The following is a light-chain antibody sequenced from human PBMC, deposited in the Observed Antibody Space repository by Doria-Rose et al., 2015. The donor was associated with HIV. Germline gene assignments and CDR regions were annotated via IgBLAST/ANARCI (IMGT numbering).Light chain of an antibody. CDR3: QQYYDTPS. CDR2: WAS. V-gene: IGKV4-1*01. J-gene: IGKJ3*01. CDR1: QSLLYTSKNY. Sequence: TQSPESLGMSLGERATLNCKSNQSLLYTSKNYLAWYQQKPGQPPKLLIYWASTRQSGVPARFSGSGSGTDFTLTISSLEAEDVAAYYCQQYYDTPSFGPGTTVDIQ.